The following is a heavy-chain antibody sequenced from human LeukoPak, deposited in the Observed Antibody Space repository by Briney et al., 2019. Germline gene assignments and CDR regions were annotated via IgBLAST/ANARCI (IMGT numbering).Heavy chain of an antibody. D-gene: IGHD3-10*02. CDR3: AELGITMIGGV. CDR1: GFIFSNYA. CDR2: ISSGGGST. J-gene: IGHJ6*04. Sequence: GGSLRLSCAASGFIFSNYAMSWVRQAPGKGLQWVSDISSGGGSTYYADSVNGRFTISRDNSKNTQYLQMNSLRAEDTAVYYCAELGITMIGGVWGKGTTVTISS. V-gene: IGHV3-23*01.